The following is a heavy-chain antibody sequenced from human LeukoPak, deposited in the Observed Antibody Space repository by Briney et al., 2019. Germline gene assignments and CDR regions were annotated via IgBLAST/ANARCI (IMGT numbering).Heavy chain of an antibody. J-gene: IGHJ4*02. CDR3: ARDVPHYYGSGSYTSLDY. V-gene: IGHV1-46*01. Sequence: ASVKVPCKASGYTFTSYYMHWVRQAPGQGLEWMGIINPSGGSTSYAQKFQGRVTMTRDMSTSTVYMELSSLRSEDTAVYYCARDVPHYYGSGSYTSLDYWGQGTLVTVSS. CDR1: GYTFTSYY. CDR2: INPSGGST. D-gene: IGHD3-10*01.